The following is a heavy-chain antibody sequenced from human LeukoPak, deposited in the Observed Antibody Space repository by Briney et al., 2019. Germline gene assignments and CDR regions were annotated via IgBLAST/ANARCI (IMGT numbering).Heavy chain of an antibody. CDR2: IYYSGST. D-gene: IGHD3-9*01. Sequence: SETLSLTCTVSGGSISSYYWSWIRQPPGKRLEWIGYIYYSGSTNYNPSLKSRVTISVDTSKNQFSLKLSSVTAADTAVYYCARTLRYFDWCFVYWGQGTLVTVSS. CDR3: ARTLRYFDWCFVY. CDR1: GGSISSYY. V-gene: IGHV4-59*01. J-gene: IGHJ4*02.